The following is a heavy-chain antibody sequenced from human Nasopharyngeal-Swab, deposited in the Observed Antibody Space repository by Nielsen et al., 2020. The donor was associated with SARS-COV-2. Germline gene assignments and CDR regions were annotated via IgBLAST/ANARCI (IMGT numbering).Heavy chain of an antibody. CDR1: GGSIRSYY. Sequence: SETLSLTCTVSGGSIRSYYWSWIRQPPGKGLEWIGYIYYSGSTNYNPSLKSRVTISEDTSENQFSLRLSSVTAVDTAVYYCARVSGYCSGDSCYGNFYYYGMDVWGQGTTVTVSS. J-gene: IGHJ6*02. D-gene: IGHD2-15*01. CDR3: ARVSGYCSGDSCYGNFYYYGMDV. V-gene: IGHV4-59*01. CDR2: IYYSGST.